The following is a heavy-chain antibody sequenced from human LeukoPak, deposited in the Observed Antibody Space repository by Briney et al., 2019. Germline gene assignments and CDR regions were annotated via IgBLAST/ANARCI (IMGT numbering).Heavy chain of an antibody. D-gene: IGHD6-13*01. CDR3: ARGKINRGSSWYSYYYYMDV. CDR2: MNPNSGNT. Sequence: ASVKVSCKASGGTFTSYDINWVRQATGQGLEWMGWMNPNSGNTGYAQKFQGRVTITRNTSISTAYMELSSLRSEDTAVYYCARGKINRGSSWYSYYYYMDVWGKGTTVTVSS. CDR1: GGTFTSYD. V-gene: IGHV1-8*03. J-gene: IGHJ6*03.